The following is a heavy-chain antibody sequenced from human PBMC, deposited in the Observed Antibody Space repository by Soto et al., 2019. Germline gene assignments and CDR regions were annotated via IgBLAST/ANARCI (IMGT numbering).Heavy chain of an antibody. V-gene: IGHV3-64D*06. CDR3: VKDPLGYSSGWYAYCFDY. CDR2: ISSKGCST. Sequence: PRGALRLSCSASGFTFSSYAMHWVRHAPGRGLEYVSAISSKGCSTYYADSAKGRFTISRDNSKNTLYLQMSSLRAEDTAVYYCVKDPLGYSSGWYAYCFDYWGQGTLVTVSS. CDR1: GFTFSSYA. D-gene: IGHD6-19*01. J-gene: IGHJ4*02.